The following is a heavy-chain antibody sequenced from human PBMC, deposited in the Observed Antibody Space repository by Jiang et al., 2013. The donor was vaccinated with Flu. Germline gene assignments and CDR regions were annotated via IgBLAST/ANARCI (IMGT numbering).Heavy chain of an antibody. D-gene: IGHD5-12*01. J-gene: IGHJ4*02. V-gene: IGHV6-1*01. CDR3: ARAYHQPDSGYDNFDY. CDR1: GDSVSSNSAA. CDR2: TYYRSKWYN. Sequence: SQTLSLTCAISGDSVSSNSAAWNWIRQSPSRGLEWLGRTYYRSKWYNDYAVSVKSRITINPDTSKNQFSLQLNSVTPEDTAVYYCARAYHQPDSGYDNFDYWGQGTLVTVSS.